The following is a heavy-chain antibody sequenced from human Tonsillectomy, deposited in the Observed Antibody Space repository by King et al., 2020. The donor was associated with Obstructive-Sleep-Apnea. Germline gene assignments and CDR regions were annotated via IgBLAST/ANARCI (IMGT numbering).Heavy chain of an antibody. J-gene: IGHJ4*02. Sequence: QLVQSGVEVKKPGASVKVSCKASGYTFTRYGITWGRLAPGQGLEWMGWISVYNGDTKYAQKFQGRVTMTTDTSTNTAYMELRSLRSDDTAVYYCARYAYAAVGSTDYFDYWGQGTLVTVSS. D-gene: IGHD6-13*01. CDR1: GYTFTRYG. V-gene: IGHV1-18*04. CDR2: ISVYNGDT. CDR3: ARYAYAAVGSTDYFDY.